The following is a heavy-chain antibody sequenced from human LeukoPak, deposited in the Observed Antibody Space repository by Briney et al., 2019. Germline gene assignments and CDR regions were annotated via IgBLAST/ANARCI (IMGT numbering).Heavy chain of an antibody. CDR1: GFTFSSYN. V-gene: IGHV3-21*06. D-gene: IGHD3-22*01. J-gene: IGHJ3*01. CDR3: ARHYSVGYYAFDAFDL. CDR2: ILSSSGYM. Sequence: GESLRLSCAASGFTFSSYNMDWVRQSPGKGLEWVSTILSSSGYMYYADSVKGRSTVSRDNARNSLYLQMNSLRADDTAVYYCARHYSVGYYAFDAFDLWGQGTMVTVSS.